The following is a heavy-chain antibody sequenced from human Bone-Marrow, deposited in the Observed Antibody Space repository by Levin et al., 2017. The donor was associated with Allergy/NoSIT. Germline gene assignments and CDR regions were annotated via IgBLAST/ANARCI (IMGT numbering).Heavy chain of an antibody. CDR3: VREGSWSSTWLGNYYFDY. V-gene: IGHV3-48*01. Sequence: PGGSLRLSCDASGFTFSSYGIIWVRQAPGKGLEWVSYIGGDNYTKYYADSVKGRFTISRDNVKKSLYLQMNSLRGEDTAVYYCVREGSWSSTWLGNYYFDYWGQGTLVTVSS. D-gene: IGHD6-13*01. J-gene: IGHJ4*02. CDR2: IGGDNYTK. CDR1: GFTFSSYG.